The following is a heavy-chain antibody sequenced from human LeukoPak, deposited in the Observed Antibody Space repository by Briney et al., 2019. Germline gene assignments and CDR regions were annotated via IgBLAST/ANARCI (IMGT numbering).Heavy chain of an antibody. V-gene: IGHV3-9*01. Sequence: TGGSLRLSCAASGFTFDDYAMHWVRQAPGKGLEWVSGLSWNSGVIGYADSVKGRFTISRDNAMNSLYLQMNSLRAEDTALYYCARDPRDYSSGWYLGYWGQGTLVTVSS. CDR3: ARDPRDYSSGWYLGY. CDR2: LSWNSGVI. J-gene: IGHJ4*02. CDR1: GFTFDDYA. D-gene: IGHD6-19*01.